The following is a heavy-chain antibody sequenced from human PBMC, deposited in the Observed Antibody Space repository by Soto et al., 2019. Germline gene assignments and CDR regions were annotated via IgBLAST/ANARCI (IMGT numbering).Heavy chain of an antibody. V-gene: IGHV4-59*01. CDR1: GGSISSYY. D-gene: IGHD5-18*01. Sequence: QVQLQESGPGLVKPSETLSLTCTVSGGSISSYYWSWIRQPPGKGLEWIGYIYYSGSTNYNPSLKSRVTISVDTSKNQFSLKLSSVTAADTAVYYCARDRLLGYSYGPYYYYGMDVWGQGTTVTVSS. J-gene: IGHJ6*02. CDR3: ARDRLLGYSYGPYYYYGMDV. CDR2: IYYSGST.